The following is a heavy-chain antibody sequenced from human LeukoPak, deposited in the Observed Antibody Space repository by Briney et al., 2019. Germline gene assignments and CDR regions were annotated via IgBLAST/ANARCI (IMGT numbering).Heavy chain of an antibody. Sequence: PGGSLRLSCAASGFTFSSYAMSWVRQAPGKGLEWVSVIYSGGSTYYADSVKGRFTISRDNAKSSLYLQMNSLRAEDTAVYYCARGADSSGYPLGWYWGQGTLVTVSS. J-gene: IGHJ4*02. D-gene: IGHD3-22*01. CDR1: GFTFSSYA. V-gene: IGHV3-66*01. CDR2: IYSGGST. CDR3: ARGADSSGYPLGWY.